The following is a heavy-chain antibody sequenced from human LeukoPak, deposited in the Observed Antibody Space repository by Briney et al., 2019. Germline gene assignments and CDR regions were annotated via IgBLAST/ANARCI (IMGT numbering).Heavy chain of an antibody. Sequence: GGSLRLSCAASGFTFTSYAMSWVRQAPGKGLEWVSTITSSGGTTYYADSTDYADSVKGRFTVSRDNSKNTLFLQMNSLRAEDTAIYYCAKERDYGPADYWGQGTLVTVSS. D-gene: IGHD4/OR15-4a*01. CDR2: ITSSGGTTYYADST. CDR3: AKERDYGPADY. CDR1: GFTFTSYA. V-gene: IGHV3-23*01. J-gene: IGHJ4*02.